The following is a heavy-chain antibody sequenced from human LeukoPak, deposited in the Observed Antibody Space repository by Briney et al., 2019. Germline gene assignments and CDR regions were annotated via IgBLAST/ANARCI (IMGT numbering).Heavy chain of an antibody. D-gene: IGHD1-26*01. Sequence: GGSLRLSCAASGFTVSSNYMSWVRQAPGKGLEWVSVIYSGGSTYYADSVKGRFTISRDNSKNTLYLQMNSLRAEDTAVYYCARRLGGSPDVFDVWGQGTVVTVSS. CDR3: ARRLGGSPDVFDV. CDR1: GFTVSSNY. CDR2: IYSGGST. V-gene: IGHV3-53*01. J-gene: IGHJ3*01.